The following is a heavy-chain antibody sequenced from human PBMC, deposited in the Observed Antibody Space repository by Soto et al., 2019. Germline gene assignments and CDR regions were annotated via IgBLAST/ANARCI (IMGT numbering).Heavy chain of an antibody. D-gene: IGHD3-3*01. Sequence: GGSLRLSCAASGFTFSSYAMHWVRQAPGKGLEWVAVISYDGSNKYYADSVKGRFTISRDNSKNTLYLQMNSLRAEDTAVYYCAREGVPYDFWSGYYDYWGQGTLVTVSS. CDR2: ISYDGSNK. CDR1: GFTFSSYA. J-gene: IGHJ4*02. CDR3: AREGVPYDFWSGYYDY. V-gene: IGHV3-30-3*01.